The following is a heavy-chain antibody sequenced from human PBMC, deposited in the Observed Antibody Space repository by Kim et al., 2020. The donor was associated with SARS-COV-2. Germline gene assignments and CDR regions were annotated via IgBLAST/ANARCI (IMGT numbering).Heavy chain of an antibody. CDR2: INPSGGST. J-gene: IGHJ5*02. D-gene: IGHD3-22*01. V-gene: IGHV1-46*01. Sequence: ASVKVSCKASGYTFTSYYMHWVRQAPGQGLEWMGIINPSGGSTSYAQKFQGRVTMTRDTSTSTVYMELSSLRSEDTAVYYCARGVGYYYDSSCYYGPWFDPWGQGTLVTVSS. CDR3: ARGVGYYYDSSCYYGPWFDP. CDR1: GYTFTSYY.